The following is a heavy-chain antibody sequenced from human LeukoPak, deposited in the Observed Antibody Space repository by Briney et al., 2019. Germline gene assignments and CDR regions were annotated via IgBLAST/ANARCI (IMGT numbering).Heavy chain of an antibody. CDR3: ARGYGEFNPDY. D-gene: IGHD3-10*01. CDR1: GYTFISYV. CDR2: INAGNGNT. J-gene: IGHJ4*02. V-gene: IGHV1-3*01. Sequence: GASVKVSCKASGYTFISYVLHWVRQAPGQRLEWMGWINAGNGNTKYSQKFQGRVTITRDTSASIAYMELSSLRSEDTAVYYCARGYGEFNPDYWGPGTLVTVSS.